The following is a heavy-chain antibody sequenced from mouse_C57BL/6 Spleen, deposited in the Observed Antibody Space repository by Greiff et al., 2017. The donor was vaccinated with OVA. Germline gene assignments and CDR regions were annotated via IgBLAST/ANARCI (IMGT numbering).Heavy chain of an antibody. CDR3: ARAIITTVVAHYFDY. CDR2: INPNNGGT. D-gene: IGHD1-1*01. J-gene: IGHJ2*01. Sequence: VQLQQSGPELVKPGASVKISCKASGYTFTDYYMNWVKQSHGKSLEWIGDINPNNGGTSYNQKFKGKATLTVDKSSSTAYMELRSLTSEDSAVYYCARAIITTVVAHYFDYWGQGTTLTVSS. V-gene: IGHV1-26*01. CDR1: GYTFTDYY.